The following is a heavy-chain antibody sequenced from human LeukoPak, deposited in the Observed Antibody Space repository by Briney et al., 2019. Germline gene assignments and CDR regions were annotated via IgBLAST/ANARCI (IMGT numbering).Heavy chain of an antibody. J-gene: IGHJ4*02. CDR1: GYTFTDHY. D-gene: IGHD6-19*01. CDR3: ARLYPSIPVAGSGNCFDS. V-gene: IGHV1-2*02. Sequence: ASVRVSCKASGYTFTDHYMHWVRQAPGQGLEHMGWINQNSGDMKYAQKFQGRVTMTRDTSINTAYMELRSLRSDDTAVYYCARLYPSIPVAGSGNCFDSWGQGTLVTVSS. CDR2: INQNSGDM.